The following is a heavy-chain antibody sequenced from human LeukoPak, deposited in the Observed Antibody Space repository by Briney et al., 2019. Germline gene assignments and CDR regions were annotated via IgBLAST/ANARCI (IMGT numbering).Heavy chain of an antibody. Sequence: EASVNVSCKASGYTFTSYGISWVRQAPGQGLEWMGGIIPIYGTANYAQKFQGRVTITADESTSTAYMELSSLRSEDTAVYYCARDHGDSSGYTPSAYYYYGMDVWGQGTTVTVSS. CDR2: IIPIYGTA. D-gene: IGHD3-22*01. J-gene: IGHJ6*02. V-gene: IGHV1-69*13. CDR1: GYTFTSYG. CDR3: ARDHGDSSGYTPSAYYYYGMDV.